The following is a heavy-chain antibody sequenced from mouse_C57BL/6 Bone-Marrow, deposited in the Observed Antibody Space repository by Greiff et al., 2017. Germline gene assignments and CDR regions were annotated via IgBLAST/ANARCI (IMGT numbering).Heavy chain of an antibody. J-gene: IGHJ4*01. D-gene: IGHD2-1*01. Sequence: QVQLQQSGAELVKPGASVKMSCKASGYTFTSYWITWVKQRPGQGLEWIGDIYPGSGSTNYNEKFKSKATLTVDTSSSAAYMQLSSLTSEDSADYYCARGVTTSPFYAMDYWGQGTSVTVSS. CDR1: GYTFTSYW. CDR3: ARGVTTSPFYAMDY. V-gene: IGHV1-55*01. CDR2: IYPGSGST.